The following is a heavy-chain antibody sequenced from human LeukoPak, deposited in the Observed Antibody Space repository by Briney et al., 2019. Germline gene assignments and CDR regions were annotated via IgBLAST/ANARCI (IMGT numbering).Heavy chain of an antibody. J-gene: IGHJ4*02. V-gene: IGHV3-48*03. CDR3: ARATYTAFDY. Sequence: GGSLRLSCAASGFTFSSYEMNWVRQAPGKGLEWVSYISSSGSTIYYTDSVKGRFTISRDNAKNSLYLQMNSLRAEDTAVYYCARATYTAFDYWGQGTLVTVSS. CDR2: ISSSGSTI. D-gene: IGHD2-21*02. CDR1: GFTFSSYE.